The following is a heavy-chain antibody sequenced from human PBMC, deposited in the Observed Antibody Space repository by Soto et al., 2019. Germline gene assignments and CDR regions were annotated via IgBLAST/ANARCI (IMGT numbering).Heavy chain of an antibody. CDR2: IVGGSGNT. CDR1: GFTFSTSA. V-gene: IGHV1-58*01. D-gene: IGHD1-26*01. Sequence: MQLVQSGPEVKKPGTSVKVSCKASGFTFSTSAVQWVRQARGQRPEWMGWIVGGSGNTNYAQNSQERVIITRDMSTSSVDMELSRLRSDDSAVYFCAARRSGLYDMDVGGQGTAVTASS. CDR3: AARRSGLYDMDV. J-gene: IGHJ6*02.